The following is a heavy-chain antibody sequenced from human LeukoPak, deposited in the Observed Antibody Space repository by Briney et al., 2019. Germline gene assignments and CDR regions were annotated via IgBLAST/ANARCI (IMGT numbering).Heavy chain of an antibody. CDR2: ISGSGGST. J-gene: IGHJ4*02. V-gene: IGHV3-23*01. CDR3: AKVTLWFGENFFDY. Sequence: GGSLRLSCAASGFTFSSYAMSWVRQAPGKGLEWVSAISGSGGSTYYADSVKGRFTISGDNSKNTLYLQMNSLRAEDTAVYYCAKVTLWFGENFFDYWGQGTLVTVSS. CDR1: GFTFSSYA. D-gene: IGHD3-10*01.